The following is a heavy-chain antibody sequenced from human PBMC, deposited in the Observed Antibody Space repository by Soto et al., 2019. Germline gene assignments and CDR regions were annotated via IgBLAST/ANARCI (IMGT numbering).Heavy chain of an antibody. CDR2: IYYSGST. CDR1: GGSVSSGSYY. J-gene: IGHJ4*02. Sequence: PSETLSLTCTVSGGSVSSGSYYWGWIPQPPGKGLEWIGYIYYSGSTNYNPSLKSRVTISVDTSKNQFSLKLSSVTAADTAVYYCARDLGREHHYFDYWGQGPLVTVSS. V-gene: IGHV4-61*01. D-gene: IGHD1-1*01. CDR3: ARDLGREHHYFDY.